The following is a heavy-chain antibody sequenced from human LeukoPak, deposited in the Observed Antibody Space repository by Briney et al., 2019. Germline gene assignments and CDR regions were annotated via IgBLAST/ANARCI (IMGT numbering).Heavy chain of an antibody. Sequence: GGSLRLSCSASGFTFSSYAMHWVRQAPGKGLEYVSAISGNGGSTYYADSVKGRFTISRDNSKNTLYLQMSSLRAEDTAVYYCVKDRSDILTGPGSNWGQGTLVTVSS. J-gene: IGHJ4*02. CDR1: GFTFSSYA. V-gene: IGHV3-64D*06. D-gene: IGHD3-9*01. CDR3: VKDRSDILTGPGSN. CDR2: ISGNGGST.